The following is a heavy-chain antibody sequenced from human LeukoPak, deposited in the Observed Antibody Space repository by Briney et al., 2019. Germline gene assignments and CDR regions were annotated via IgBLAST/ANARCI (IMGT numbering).Heavy chain of an antibody. J-gene: IGHJ4*02. CDR3: ARDERXSDXDHHYPDLGY. V-gene: IGHV1-2*02. CDR1: GYIFTGYY. D-gene: IGHD3-16*01. CDR2: INPNGGAT. Sequence: ASVKVSCKASGYIFTGYYLFWVRQAPGQGLEWMGWINPNGGATRYAQKFQGRVTLTCDTSIRTTYMELSSLTSDDTAVYYCARDERXSDXDHHYPDLGYWGQGTLVTVSS.